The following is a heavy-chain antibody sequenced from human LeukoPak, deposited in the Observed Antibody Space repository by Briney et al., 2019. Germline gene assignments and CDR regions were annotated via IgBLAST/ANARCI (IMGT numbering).Heavy chain of an antibody. Sequence: SETLSLTCTVSGGSISSYYWSWIRQPPGKGLEWIGYIYYSGSTNYNPSLKSRVTISVDTSKNQFSPKLSSVTAADTAVYYCASSRYYYDSSGILFDYWGQGTLVTVSS. CDR1: GGSISSYY. D-gene: IGHD3-22*01. V-gene: IGHV4-59*01. J-gene: IGHJ4*02. CDR3: ASSRYYYDSSGILFDY. CDR2: IYYSGST.